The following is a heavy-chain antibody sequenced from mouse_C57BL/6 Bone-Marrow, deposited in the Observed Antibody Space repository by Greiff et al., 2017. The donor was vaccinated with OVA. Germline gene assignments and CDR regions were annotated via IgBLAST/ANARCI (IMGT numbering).Heavy chain of an antibody. J-gene: IGHJ2*01. CDR3: TLFYYYGPDY. D-gene: IGHD1-1*01. Sequence: EVQLQQSGAELVRPGASVKLSCTASGFNIKDDYMHWVKQRPEQGLEWIGWIDPENGDTEYASKFQGKATITADTSSNTAYLQLSSLTSEDTAVYYCTLFYYYGPDYWGQGTTLTVSS. CDR2: IDPENGDT. CDR1: GFNIKDDY. V-gene: IGHV14-4*01.